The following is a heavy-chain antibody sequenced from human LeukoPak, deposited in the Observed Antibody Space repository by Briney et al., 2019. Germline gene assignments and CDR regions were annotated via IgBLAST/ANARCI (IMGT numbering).Heavy chain of an antibody. D-gene: IGHD5-24*01. Sequence: PGGSLRLSCAASGFTFSSYAMSWVRQAPGKGLEWVSAISGSGGSTYYADSVKGRFTISRDNAKNSLYLQMNSLRAEDTAVYYCARDRESMGYFDYWGQGTLVTVSS. CDR3: ARDRESMGYFDY. CDR2: ISGSGGST. CDR1: GFTFSSYA. J-gene: IGHJ4*02. V-gene: IGHV3-23*01.